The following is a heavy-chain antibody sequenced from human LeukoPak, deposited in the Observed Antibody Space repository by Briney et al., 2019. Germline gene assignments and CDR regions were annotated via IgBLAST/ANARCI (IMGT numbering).Heavy chain of an antibody. Sequence: SETLSLTCAVYGESFRGYYWTWIRQTPGKGLEWIGEIDHIGRTTYSPSLKSRVTISVDTSKNQFSLRLTSVTASDTAVYYCARPVRCSATTCTGPFDYWGQGTLVTVSS. CDR3: ARPVRCSATTCTGPFDY. J-gene: IGHJ4*02. D-gene: IGHD6-19*01. CDR1: GESFRGYY. V-gene: IGHV4-34*01. CDR2: IDHIGRT.